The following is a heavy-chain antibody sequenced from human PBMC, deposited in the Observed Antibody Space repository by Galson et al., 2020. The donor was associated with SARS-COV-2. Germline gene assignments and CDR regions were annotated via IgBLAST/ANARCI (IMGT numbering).Heavy chain of an antibody. CDR3: AKEVLDYDSSFVDS. D-gene: IGHD3-22*01. V-gene: IGHV3-30*14. J-gene: IGHJ4*02. Sequence: GGSLRLSCAASGFAFSDYALHWVRQAPGKGLEWLAIISYAGNTKYNEGSVRGRFIISRDNSKNTLYLQMNSLTAEDTAVYYCAKEVLDYDSSFVDSWGQGTLVTVSS. CDR1: GFAFSDYA. CDR2: ISYAGNTK.